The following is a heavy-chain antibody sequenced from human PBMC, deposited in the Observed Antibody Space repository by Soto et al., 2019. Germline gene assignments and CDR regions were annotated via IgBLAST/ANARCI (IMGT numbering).Heavy chain of an antibody. V-gene: IGHV3-23*01. CDR2: ISGSGGST. Sequence: GGSLRLSCAASGFTFSSYAMSWVRQAPGKGLEWVSAISGSGGSTYYADSVKGRFTTSRDNSKNTLYLQMNSLRAEDTAVYYCAIRSGSYFDYYYGMDVWGQGTTVTVSS. J-gene: IGHJ6*02. D-gene: IGHD1-26*01. CDR1: GFTFSSYA. CDR3: AIRSGSYFDYYYGMDV.